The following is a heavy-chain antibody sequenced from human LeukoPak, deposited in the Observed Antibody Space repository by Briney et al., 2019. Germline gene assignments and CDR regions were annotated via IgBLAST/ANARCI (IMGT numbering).Heavy chain of an antibody. CDR1: GYTFTDYY. V-gene: IGHV1-2*04. J-gene: IGHJ4*02. D-gene: IGHD3-16*01. CDR2: INPNSGGT. CDR3: ARGGDLDY. Sequence: ASVKVSCKASGYTFTDYYIHWVRQAPGQGLEWLGWINPNSGGTNYAQKFQGWVTMTRDTSISTAFMELSRLRSDDTAVYYCARGGDLDYWGQGTLVTVSS.